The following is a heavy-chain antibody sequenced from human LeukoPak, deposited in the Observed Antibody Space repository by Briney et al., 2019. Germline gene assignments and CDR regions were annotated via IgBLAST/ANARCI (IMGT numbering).Heavy chain of an antibody. Sequence: PGGSLRLSCAASGFTFSSYGMHWVRQAPGKGLEWVAVISYDGSNKYYADSVKGRFTISRDNSKNTLYLQMNSLRAEDTAVYYCAGGYSLAGYYYYYMDIWGKGTTVTVSS. V-gene: IGHV3-30*03. D-gene: IGHD5-18*01. CDR2: ISYDGSNK. CDR3: AGGYSLAGYYYYYMDI. CDR1: GFTFSSYG. J-gene: IGHJ6*03.